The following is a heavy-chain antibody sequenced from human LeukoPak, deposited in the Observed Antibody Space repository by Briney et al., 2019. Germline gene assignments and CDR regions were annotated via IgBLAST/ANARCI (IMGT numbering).Heavy chain of an antibody. Sequence: TGGSLRLSCAASGFTFSSYAMHWVRQAPGKGREWVAVISYDGSNKYYADSVKGRFTISRDNSKNTLYLQMNSLRAEDTAVCYCARDSAIFGVVTPPHGYWGQGTLVTVSS. J-gene: IGHJ4*02. CDR1: GFTFSSYA. V-gene: IGHV3-30*01. CDR2: ISYDGSNK. D-gene: IGHD3-3*01. CDR3: ARDSAIFGVVTPPHGY.